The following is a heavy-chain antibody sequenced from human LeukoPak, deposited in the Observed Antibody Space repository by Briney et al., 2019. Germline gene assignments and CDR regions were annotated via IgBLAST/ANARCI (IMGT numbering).Heavy chain of an antibody. J-gene: IGHJ4*02. CDR1: GFTFSSYA. D-gene: IGHD4-17*01. CDR3: AREGAYGTYRLTIDY. Sequence: GGSLRLSCAASGFTFSSYAMHWVRQAPGKGLEWVAVISYDGSNKYYADSVKGRFTISRDNSKNTLYLQMNSLRAEDTAVYYCAREGAYGTYRLTIDYWGQGTLVTVSS. CDR2: ISYDGSNK. V-gene: IGHV3-30*04.